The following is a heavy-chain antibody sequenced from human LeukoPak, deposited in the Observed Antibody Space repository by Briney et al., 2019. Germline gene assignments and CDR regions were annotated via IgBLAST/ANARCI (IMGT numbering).Heavy chain of an antibody. CDR2: INPSGGST. D-gene: IGHD5-24*01. J-gene: IGHJ4*02. Sequence: ASVKVSCKASGYTFTSYNMHWVRQAPGQGLEWMGIINPSGGSTSYAQKFRGRVTMTRDTSTSTVYMELSSLRSEDTAVYYCARTRDDYTHADYWGQGTLVTVSS. CDR3: ARTRDDYTHADY. CDR1: GYTFTSYN. V-gene: IGHV1-46*01.